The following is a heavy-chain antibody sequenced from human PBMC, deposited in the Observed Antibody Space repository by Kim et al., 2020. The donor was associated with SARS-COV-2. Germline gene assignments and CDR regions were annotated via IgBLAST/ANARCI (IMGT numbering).Heavy chain of an antibody. J-gene: IGHJ6*02. CDR2: ISYDGSNK. CDR1: GFTFSSYG. Sequence: GGSLRLSCAASGFTFSSYGMHWVRQAPGKGLEWVAVISYDGSNKYYADSVKGRFTISRDNSKNTLYLQMNSLRAEDTAVYYCAKESNYYGSGSYKGYYYYGMDVWGQGTTVTVSS. V-gene: IGHV3-30*18. CDR3: AKESNYYGSGSYKGYYYYGMDV. D-gene: IGHD3-10*01.